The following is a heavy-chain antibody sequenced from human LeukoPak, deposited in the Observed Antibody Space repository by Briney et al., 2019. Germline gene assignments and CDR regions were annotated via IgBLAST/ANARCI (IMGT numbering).Heavy chain of an antibody. Sequence: GGSLRLSCAASGFTFSSYWMSWVRQAPGKGLEWVANIKQDGSEKHYVDSVKGRFTISRDNSKNTLYLQMNSLRAEDTAVYYCAKDLGKYCSSTSCYSNFDYWGQGTLVTVSS. D-gene: IGHD2-2*01. V-gene: IGHV3-7*01. CDR3: AKDLGKYCSSTSCYSNFDY. CDR1: GFTFSSYW. CDR2: IKQDGSEK. J-gene: IGHJ4*02.